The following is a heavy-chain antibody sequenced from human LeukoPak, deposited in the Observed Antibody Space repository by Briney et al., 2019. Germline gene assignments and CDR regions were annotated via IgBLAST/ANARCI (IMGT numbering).Heavy chain of an antibody. CDR1: GGSISSYY. V-gene: IGHV4-59*01. D-gene: IGHD2-2*01. J-gene: IGHJ5*02. Sequence: SETLSLTCTVSGGSISSYYWSWIRQPPGQGLEWIGYINYSGSTNYNPSLKSRVTISVDTSKNQFSLKLSSVTAADTAVYYCAREYCSSTSCYSDWFDPWGQGTLVTVSS. CDR2: INYSGST. CDR3: AREYCSSTSCYSDWFDP.